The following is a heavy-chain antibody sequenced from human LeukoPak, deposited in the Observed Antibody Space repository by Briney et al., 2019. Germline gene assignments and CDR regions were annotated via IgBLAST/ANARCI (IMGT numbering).Heavy chain of an antibody. V-gene: IGHV3-20*04. D-gene: IGHD3-22*01. J-gene: IGHJ3*02. Sequence: GSLRLSCAASGFTFDDYGMSWVRQAPGNGLEWVSGINWNGGSTGYADSVKGRFTISRDNAKNSLYLQMNSLRAEDTALYYCARVLPGYYYDSSGPIGAFDIWGQGTMVTVSS. CDR1: GFTFDDYG. CDR3: ARVLPGYYYDSSGPIGAFDI. CDR2: INWNGGST.